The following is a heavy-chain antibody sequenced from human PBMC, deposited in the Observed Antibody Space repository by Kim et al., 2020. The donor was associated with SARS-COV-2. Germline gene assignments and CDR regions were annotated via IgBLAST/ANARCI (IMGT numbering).Heavy chain of an antibody. CDR1: GGSISSYY. J-gene: IGHJ6*02. CDR2: IYYSGST. D-gene: IGHD6-19*01. V-gene: IGHV4-59*08. Sequence: SETLCLTCTVSGGSISSYYWSWIRQPPGKGLEWIGYIYYSGSTNYNPSLKSRVTISVDTSKNQFSLKLSSVTAADTAVYYCARGISSGWYREQDYYYGMDVWGQGTTVTVSS. CDR3: ARGISSGWYREQDYYYGMDV.